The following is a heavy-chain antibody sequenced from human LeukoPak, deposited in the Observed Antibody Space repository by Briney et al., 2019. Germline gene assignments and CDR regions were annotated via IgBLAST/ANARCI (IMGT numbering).Heavy chain of an antibody. Sequence: GGSLRLSCAASGFTVNNKYMTWVRQAPGKGLEWVSLIYNDGRTYYADSVKGRCTISRDNLKNVLYLQMNSLKVEDTALYYCARGLFLSGYLDAFDILGQGTVVTVSS. D-gene: IGHD3-22*01. CDR2: IYNDGRT. CDR1: GFTVNNKY. V-gene: IGHV3-53*01. J-gene: IGHJ3*02. CDR3: ARGLFLSGYLDAFDI.